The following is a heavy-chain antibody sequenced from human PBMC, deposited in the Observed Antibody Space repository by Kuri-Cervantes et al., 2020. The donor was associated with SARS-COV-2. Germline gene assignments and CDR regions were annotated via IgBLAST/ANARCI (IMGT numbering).Heavy chain of an antibody. V-gene: IGHV3-74*01. D-gene: IGHD3-9*01. J-gene: IGHJ6*02. CDR3: ARDGIITISYYYYYGMDV. CDR1: GFTFSTYG. Sequence: ETLSLTCAASGFTFSTYGMHWVRQAPGKGLVWVSRINSDGSSTSYADSVKGRFTISRDNAKNTLYLQMNSLRAEDTAVYYCARDGIITISYYYYYGMDVWGQGTTVTVSS. CDR2: INSDGSST.